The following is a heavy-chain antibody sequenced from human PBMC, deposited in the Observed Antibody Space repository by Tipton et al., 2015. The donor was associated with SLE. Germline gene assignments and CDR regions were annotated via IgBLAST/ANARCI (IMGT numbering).Heavy chain of an antibody. CDR1: GGSISRGSYY. D-gene: IGHD3-3*01. CDR2: IYTSGST. CDR3: ARDDFWSGREWFDP. Sequence: TLSLTCTVSGGSISRGSYYWSWIRQPAGKGLEWIGRIYTSGSTNYNPSLKSRVTISVDTSKNQFSPKLSSVTAADTAVYYCARDDFWSGREWFDPWGQGTLVTVSS. J-gene: IGHJ5*02. V-gene: IGHV4-61*02.